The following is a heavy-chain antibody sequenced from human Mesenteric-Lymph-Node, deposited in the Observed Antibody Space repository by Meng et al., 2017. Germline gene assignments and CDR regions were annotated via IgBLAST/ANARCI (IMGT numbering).Heavy chain of an antibody. CDR1: GGSISSNGYY. CDR3: ARRRGGSGRDC. CDR2: IYHSGST. Sequence: QVQLQEPGPGLVKPSQTLSLTCTVSGGSISSNGYYWDWVRQPPGKGLEWIGAIYHSGSTSYNPSLQSRVTMFVDTSKNQFSLMLTSVTATDTAVYYCARRRGGSGRDCWGQGTLVTVSS. D-gene: IGHD3-10*01. V-gene: IGHV4-39*01. J-gene: IGHJ4*02.